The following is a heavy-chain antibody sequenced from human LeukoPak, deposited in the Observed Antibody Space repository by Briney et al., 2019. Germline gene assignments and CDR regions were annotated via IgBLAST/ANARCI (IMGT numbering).Heavy chain of an antibody. Sequence: GGSLRLSCAASGFTFSSYAMSWVRQAPGKGLEWVSAISGSGGRTYYADSVKGRFTISRDNSKNTLYLQMNSLRAEDTAVYYCAKSLKVTYYYDSSGYPGDYWGQGTLVTVSS. CDR2: ISGSGGRT. J-gene: IGHJ4*02. CDR1: GFTFSSYA. V-gene: IGHV3-23*01. D-gene: IGHD3-22*01. CDR3: AKSLKVTYYYDSSGYPGDY.